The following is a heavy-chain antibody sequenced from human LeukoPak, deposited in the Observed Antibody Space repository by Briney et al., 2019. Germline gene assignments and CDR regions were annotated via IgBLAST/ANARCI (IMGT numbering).Heavy chain of an antibody. Sequence: PSETLSLTCTVSGGSISSYYWSWIRQPPGKGLEWIGYIYYSGSTNYNPSLKSRVTISVDTSKNQFSLKLSSVTAADTAVYYCAGIKSSGGYKKAFDIWGQGTMVTVSS. CDR2: IYYSGST. D-gene: IGHD6-19*01. J-gene: IGHJ3*02. V-gene: IGHV4-59*01. CDR3: AGIKSSGGYKKAFDI. CDR1: GGSISSYY.